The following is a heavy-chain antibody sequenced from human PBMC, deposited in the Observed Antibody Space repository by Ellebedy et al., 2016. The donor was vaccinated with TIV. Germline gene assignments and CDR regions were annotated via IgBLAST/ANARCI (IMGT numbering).Heavy chain of an antibody. V-gene: IGHV5-10-1*01. D-gene: IGHD4-23*01. J-gene: IGHJ4*02. Sequence: GESLKISCKGSGYSFTSSWISWVRQMPGKGLEWMGRIDPSDSYTDYSPSFQGHVTIPADKSISTAYLQWSSLKASDSVMYYCATAVGGNAPDYWGQGTLVTVPS. CDR1: GYSFTSSW. CDR2: IDPSDSYT. CDR3: ATAVGGNAPDY.